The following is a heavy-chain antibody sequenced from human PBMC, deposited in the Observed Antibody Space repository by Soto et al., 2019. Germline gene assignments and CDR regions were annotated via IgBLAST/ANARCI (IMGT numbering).Heavy chain of an antibody. CDR3: AKDSSSSYYYYYGMDV. J-gene: IGHJ6*02. Sequence: GGSLRLSCAASGLTFSSYGMHWVRQAPGKGLEWVAVISYDGSNKYYADSVKGRFTISRDNSKNTLYLQMNSLRAEDTAVYYCAKDSSSSYYYYYGMDVWGQGTTVTVSS. CDR2: ISYDGSNK. D-gene: IGHD6-6*01. V-gene: IGHV3-30*18. CDR1: GLTFSSYG.